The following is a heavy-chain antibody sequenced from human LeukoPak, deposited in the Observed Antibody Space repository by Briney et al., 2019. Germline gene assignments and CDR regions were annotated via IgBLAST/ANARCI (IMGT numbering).Heavy chain of an antibody. CDR3: AKDIGSGSYYKGAYYFDY. V-gene: IGHV3-48*03. CDR1: GFTFSSYE. CDR2: ISSSGSTI. J-gene: IGHJ4*02. Sequence: GGSLRLSCAASGFTFSSYEMNWVRQAPGKGLEWVSYISSSGSTIYYADSVKGRFTISRDNAKNSLYLQMNSLRAEDTALYYCAKDIGSGSYYKGAYYFDYWGQGTLVTVSS. D-gene: IGHD3-10*01.